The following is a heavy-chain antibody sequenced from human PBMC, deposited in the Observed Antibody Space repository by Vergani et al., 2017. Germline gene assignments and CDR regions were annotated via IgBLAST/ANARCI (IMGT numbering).Heavy chain of an antibody. CDR1: GYSFTNFW. J-gene: IGHJ4*02. V-gene: IGHV5-51*01. D-gene: IGHD1-1*01. Sequence: EVQLVQSGAEVKKPGESLQISCKGSGYSFTNFWIGWVRQMPGKGLEWMGIIFPGDSDTRYGPSFQGQVTISVDKSVSTTFLQWSSLQASDTAIYYCARQGMLTGSFYSYWGQGSLVTVSS. CDR3: ARQGMLTGSFYSY. CDR2: IFPGDSDT.